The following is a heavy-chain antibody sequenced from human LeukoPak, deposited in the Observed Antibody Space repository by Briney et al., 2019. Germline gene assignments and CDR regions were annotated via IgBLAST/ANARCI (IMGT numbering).Heavy chain of an antibody. D-gene: IGHD4-23*01. CDR1: GGSITNYY. V-gene: IGHV4-4*07. CDR2: MHPSGNN. CDR3: AREVASVVTPVSRWLDP. Sequence: SETLSLTCSLSGGSITNYYWTWIRQPAGGGLEWLGRMHPSGNNNYNASLKNRATMSIDTSKNQFSLRLSSVTAADTAIYYCAREVASVVTPVSRWLDPWGQGTLVIVSS. J-gene: IGHJ5*02.